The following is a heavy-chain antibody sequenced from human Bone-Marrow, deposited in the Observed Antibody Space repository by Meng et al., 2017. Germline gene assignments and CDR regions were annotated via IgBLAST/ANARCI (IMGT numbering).Heavy chain of an antibody. D-gene: IGHD4-17*01. J-gene: IGHJ5*02. CDR1: GYTFTGYY. Sequence: ASVKVSCKASGYTFTGYYLHWVRQAPGQGLEWMGIINPSGGSTSYAQKFQGRVTMTRDTSTSTVYMELSSLRSEDTAVYYCARGGDYGDSRVVNWFDPWGQGTLVTVSS. V-gene: IGHV1-46*01. CDR3: ARGGDYGDSRVVNWFDP. CDR2: INPSGGST.